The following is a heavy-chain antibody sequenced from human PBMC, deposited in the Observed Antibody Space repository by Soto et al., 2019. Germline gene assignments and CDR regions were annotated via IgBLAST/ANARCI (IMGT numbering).Heavy chain of an antibody. D-gene: IGHD3-16*01. J-gene: IGHJ4*02. Sequence: EVQLLESGGGLVQPGGSLGLSCAVSGFTFSSFAMSWVRQPPGKGLEWVSVFSSSGCTTYYTDSVKGRFTISRDNSKNTLYLQMNSLRAEDTAVYYCARDYSYACDYWGQGTLVTVSS. CDR3: ARDYSYACDY. V-gene: IGHV3-23*01. CDR1: GFTFSSFA. CDR2: FSSSGCTT.